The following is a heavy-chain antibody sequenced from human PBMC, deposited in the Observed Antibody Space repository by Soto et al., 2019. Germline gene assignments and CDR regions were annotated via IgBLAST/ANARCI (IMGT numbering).Heavy chain of an antibody. V-gene: IGHV1-69*13. Sequence: SVKVSCKASGGTFDSYVISWLRQAPGQGLEWMGGIMPIFGTPNYAQKFRGRVTISADESTSTAYLELSSLTSDDTAVYYCARVHSSGIFYFVDPWGQGTLVTVS. CDR3: ARVHSSGIFYFVDP. CDR1: GGTFDSYV. J-gene: IGHJ5*02. CDR2: IMPIFGTP. D-gene: IGHD3-10*01.